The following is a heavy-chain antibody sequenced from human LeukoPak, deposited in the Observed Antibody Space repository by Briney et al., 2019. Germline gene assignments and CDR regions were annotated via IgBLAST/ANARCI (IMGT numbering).Heavy chain of an antibody. CDR3: AKIPQVATYTVPNFDF. Sequence: GGSLRLSCAASGFTFRNYRMTWVRQAPGKGLEWVATIKQGGSEKYYVDSVEGRFTISRDNAKNSLYLQINGLRAEDTAVYYCAKIPQVATYTVPNFDFWGQGTLVTVSS. CDR1: GFTFRNYR. CDR2: IKQGGSEK. V-gene: IGHV3-7*01. D-gene: IGHD3-16*01. J-gene: IGHJ4*02.